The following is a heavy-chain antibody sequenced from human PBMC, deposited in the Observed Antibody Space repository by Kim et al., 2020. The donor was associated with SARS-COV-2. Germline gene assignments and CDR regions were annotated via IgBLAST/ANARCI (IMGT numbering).Heavy chain of an antibody. Sequence: NYAPNFQGRVTMTRDTSISTAYMELSRLTSDDTAVYYCATGGSSWYHDYWGQGTLVTVSS. CDR3: ATGGSSWYHDY. V-gene: IGHV1-2*02. J-gene: IGHJ4*02. D-gene: IGHD6-13*01.